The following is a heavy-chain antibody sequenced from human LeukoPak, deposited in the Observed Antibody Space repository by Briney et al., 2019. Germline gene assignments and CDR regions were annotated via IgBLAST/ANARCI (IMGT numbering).Heavy chain of an antibody. CDR1: GFTFSSYA. V-gene: IGHV3-23*01. CDR3: ARGHSGSYLWRE. CDR2: ISGSGGST. D-gene: IGHD1-26*01. J-gene: IGHJ4*02. Sequence: GGSLRLSCAASGFTFSSYAMSWVRQAPGKGLEWVSAISGSGGSTYYADSVKGRFTISRDNYKNTLYLQMNSLRAEDTAVYYCARGHSGSYLWREWGQGTLVTVSS.